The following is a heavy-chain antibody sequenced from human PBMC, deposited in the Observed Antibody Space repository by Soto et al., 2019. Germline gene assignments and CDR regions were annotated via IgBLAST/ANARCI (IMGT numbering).Heavy chain of an antibody. J-gene: IGHJ6*02. CDR1: GFTFSSYA. Sequence: GGSLRLSCAASGFTFSSYAMSWVRQAPGKGLDWVAVISYDGSNKYYADSVKGRFTISRDNSKNTLYLQMNSLRAEDTAVYYCASDYFRYGDYAQTGTPYYYGMDVWGQGTTVTVSS. CDR3: ASDYFRYGDYAQTGTPYYYGMDV. V-gene: IGHV3-30-3*01. CDR2: ISYDGSNK. D-gene: IGHD4-17*01.